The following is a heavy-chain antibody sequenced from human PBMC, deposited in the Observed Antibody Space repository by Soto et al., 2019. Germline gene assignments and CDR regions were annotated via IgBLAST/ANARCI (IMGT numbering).Heavy chain of an antibody. CDR3: ARNVWRTNCDWFDP. CDR1: GFTFRDYA. CDR2: ISGRGDST. J-gene: IGHJ5*02. D-gene: IGHD3-16*01. V-gene: IGHV3-23*01. Sequence: GGSLRLSCVASGFTFRDYAMSWVRQGPGKGLQWVSTISGRGDSTRFADSVKGRFNISRDNSKNTLYLHLNSLTVEDTAIYYCARNVWRTNCDWFDPWGKGTQGTASS.